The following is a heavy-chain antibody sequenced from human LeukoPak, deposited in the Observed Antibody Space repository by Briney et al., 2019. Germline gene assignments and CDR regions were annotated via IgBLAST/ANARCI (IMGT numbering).Heavy chain of an antibody. CDR3: ASDRGAFDI. J-gene: IGHJ3*02. D-gene: IGHD3-10*01. CDR2: ISYDGSNK. CDR1: GFTFSSYA. V-gene: IGHV3-30*01. Sequence: GGSLRLSCAASGFTFSSYAMHWVRQAPGKGLEWVAVISYDGSNKYYADSVKGRFTISRDNSKNTLYLQMNSLRAEDTAVYYCASDRGAFDIWGQGTMVTVSS.